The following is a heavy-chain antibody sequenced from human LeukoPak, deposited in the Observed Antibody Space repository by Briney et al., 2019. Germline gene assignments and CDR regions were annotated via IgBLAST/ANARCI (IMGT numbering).Heavy chain of an antibody. D-gene: IGHD6-13*01. CDR2: LSGGGDST. Sequence: GGTLRLSCAASGFTFSSYGMSWVRQAPGKGLEWVSALSGGGDSTYYADSVKGRITISRDKSKKMLYLQMNSLRAEDTAAYYCARDHMAAAGTDLVYYYYYMDVWGKGTTVTISS. CDR3: ARDHMAAAGTDLVYYYYYMDV. J-gene: IGHJ6*03. V-gene: IGHV3-23*01. CDR1: GFTFSSYG.